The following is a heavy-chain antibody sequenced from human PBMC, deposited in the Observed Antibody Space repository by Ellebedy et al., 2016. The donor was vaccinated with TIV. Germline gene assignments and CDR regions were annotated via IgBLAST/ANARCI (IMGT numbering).Heavy chain of an antibody. CDR1: GGSISSYY. CDR3: ARFPARKYGQQLVRSGYGMDV. D-gene: IGHD6-13*01. V-gene: IGHV4-59*12. CDR2: IYYSGST. J-gene: IGHJ6*02. Sequence: SETLSLXXTVSGGSISSYYWSWIRQPPGKGLEWIGYIYYSGSTNYNPSLKSRVTISVDTSKNQFSLKLSSVTAADTAVYYCARFPARKYGQQLVRSGYGMDVWGQGTTVTVSS.